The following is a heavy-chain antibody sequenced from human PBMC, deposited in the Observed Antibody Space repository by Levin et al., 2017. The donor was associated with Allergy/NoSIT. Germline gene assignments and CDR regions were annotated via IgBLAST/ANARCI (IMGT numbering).Heavy chain of an antibody. D-gene: IGHD4-23*01. V-gene: IGHV3-30*07. Sequence: DSVKGRFTISRDNSKNTLYLQMNSLRAEDTAVYYCARDRYAGGGNSVGVGLGPYYFDYWGQGTLVTVSS. CDR3: ARDRYAGGGNSVGVGLGPYYFDY. J-gene: IGHJ4*02.